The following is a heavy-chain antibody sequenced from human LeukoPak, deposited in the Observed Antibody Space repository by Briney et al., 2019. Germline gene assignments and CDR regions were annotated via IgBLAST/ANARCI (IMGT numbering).Heavy chain of an antibody. V-gene: IGHV3-30*02. CDR2: IRYDRSDK. J-gene: IGHJ5*02. D-gene: IGHD5-12*01. Sequence: GGSLRLSCVASGFTFSSYGMHWVRQAPGKGLEWVAFIRYDRSDKYYADSVKGRFTVSRDNFKSTLYLQMNSRRPGNTAMYYCAKKGGYQLSTFDPWGQGTLVTVSS. CDR3: AKKGGYQLSTFDP. CDR1: GFTFSSYG.